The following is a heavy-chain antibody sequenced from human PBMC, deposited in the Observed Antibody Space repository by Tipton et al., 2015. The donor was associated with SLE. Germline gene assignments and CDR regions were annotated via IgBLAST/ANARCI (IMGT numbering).Heavy chain of an antibody. J-gene: IGHJ4*02. D-gene: IGHD1-26*01. Sequence: TLSLTCTVSTGAISIYYWSWIRQPPGKGLEWIGYIYYTGSTHYNPPLESRVTLSVDTSKNQFSLNLASVTAADTAIYYCARHSGSPYYFDFWGQGTLVTVPS. CDR2: IYYTGST. CDR1: TGAISIYY. V-gene: IGHV4-59*08. CDR3: ARHSGSPYYFDF.